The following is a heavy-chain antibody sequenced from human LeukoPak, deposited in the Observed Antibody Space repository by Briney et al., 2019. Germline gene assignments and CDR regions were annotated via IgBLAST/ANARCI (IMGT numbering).Heavy chain of an antibody. D-gene: IGHD5-24*01. CDR2: INPNSGGT. CDR3: AREPRRERWLQLRVGFDY. J-gene: IGHJ4*02. V-gene: IGHV1-2*02. CDR1: GYTFTGYY. Sequence: ASVKVSCKASGYTFTGYYMHWVRQAPGQGLEWMGWINPNSGGTNYAQKFQGRVTMTRDTSISTAYMELSRLRSDDTAVYYCAREPRRERWLQLRVGFDYWGQGTLVTVSS.